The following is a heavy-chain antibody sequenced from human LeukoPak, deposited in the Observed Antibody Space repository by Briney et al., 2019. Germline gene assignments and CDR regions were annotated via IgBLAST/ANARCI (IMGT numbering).Heavy chain of an antibody. J-gene: IGHJ1*01. D-gene: IGHD3-22*01. CDR1: GGSIGSYY. CDR3: ARHVLNYRSGYGPLGN. V-gene: IGHV4-59*08. Sequence: PSETLSLTCTVSGGSIGSYYWSWIRQPPGKGLEWIGYIYYTGSTNYNPSLKSRVTISVDTSKNQFSLKLSSVTAADTAVYYCARHVLNYRSGYGPLGNWGQGTLVTVSS. CDR2: IYYTGST.